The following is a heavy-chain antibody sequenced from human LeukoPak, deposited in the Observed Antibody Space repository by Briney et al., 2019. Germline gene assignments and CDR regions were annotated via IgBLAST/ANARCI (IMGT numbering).Heavy chain of an antibody. V-gene: IGHV1-2*06. CDR3: ARAIPLSPDY. CDR2: INPNSGGT. D-gene: IGHD3-16*02. CDR1: GYTLTAYY. Sequence: ASVKVSCKASGYTLTAYYIHWVRQAPGQGLEWMGRINPNSGGTNYAQKFQGRVTMTRDTSISTAYMELSRLRSDDTAVYYCARAIPLSPDYWGQGTLVTVSS. J-gene: IGHJ4*02.